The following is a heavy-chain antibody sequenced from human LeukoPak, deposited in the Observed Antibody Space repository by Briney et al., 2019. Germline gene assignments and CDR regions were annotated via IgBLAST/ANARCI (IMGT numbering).Heavy chain of an antibody. CDR1: GYTFTGYF. V-gene: IGHV1-2*02. CDR3: ARDYCSGGSCYSNWFDP. J-gene: IGHJ5*02. Sequence: ASVKVSCKASGYTFTGYFMHRVRQAPGQGLELMGWINPNSGGTNYAQKFQGRVTMTRDTSISTAYMELSRLRSDDTAVYYCARDYCSGGSCYSNWFDPWGQGTLVTVSS. D-gene: IGHD2-15*01. CDR2: INPNSGGT.